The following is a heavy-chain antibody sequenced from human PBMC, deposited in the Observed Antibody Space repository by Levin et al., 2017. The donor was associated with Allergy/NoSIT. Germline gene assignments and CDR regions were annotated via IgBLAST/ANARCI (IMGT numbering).Heavy chain of an antibody. CDR2: IHYSGST. J-gene: IGHJ6*02. Sequence: NPSETLSLTCTVSGGSISSGHYYWSWIRQHPGTGLEWIGYIHYSGSTYYNPSLKSRVSISKDTSKNQLSLRLSSVTAADTAVYYCARDITLVRGVTHYYGMDVWGQGTTVIVSS. CDR3: ARDITLVRGVTHYYGMDV. D-gene: IGHD3-10*01. CDR1: GGSISSGHYY. V-gene: IGHV4-31*03.